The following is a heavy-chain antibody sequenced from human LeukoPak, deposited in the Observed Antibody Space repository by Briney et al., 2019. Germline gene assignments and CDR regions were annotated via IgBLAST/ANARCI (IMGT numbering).Heavy chain of an antibody. D-gene: IGHD6-13*01. V-gene: IGHV3-33*06. J-gene: IGHJ4*02. CDR2: IWYDGSNK. CDR1: GFTFSSYW. CDR3: AKDLGTRSIAAAGHFDY. Sequence: GGSLRLSCAASGFTFSSYWMSWVRQAPGKGLEWVAIIWYDGSNKYYADSVQGRFTISRDNSKNTLYLQMNSLRAEDTAVYYCAKDLGTRSIAAAGHFDYWGQGALVTVSS.